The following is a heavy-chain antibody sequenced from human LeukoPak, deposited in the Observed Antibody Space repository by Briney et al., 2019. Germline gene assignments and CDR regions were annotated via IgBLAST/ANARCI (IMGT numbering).Heavy chain of an antibody. CDR3: ARDTAVVVDSFDL. D-gene: IGHD5-18*01. CDR1: GFTFSDYY. CDR2: ISRSGGTI. J-gene: IGHJ3*01. Sequence: GGSLRLSCEASGFTFSDYYMSWIRQAPGKGLEWVSHISRSGGTIYYADSVKGRFTISRDNGKKSLWLQMNSLGAEDTAVYFCARDTAVVVDSFDLWGQGTMVTVSS. V-gene: IGHV3-11*01.